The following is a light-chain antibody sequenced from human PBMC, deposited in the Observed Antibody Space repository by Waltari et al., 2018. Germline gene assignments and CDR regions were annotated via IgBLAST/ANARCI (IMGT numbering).Light chain of an antibody. Sequence: QSALPQPPSVSGSPGQSVTITCTGTSSAIGIYNHVSWFQQPPGTAPKLLIYDVTYRPSGVPDRFSGSKSGNTASLTISGLQTEDESDYYCASYTSTFTWVFGGGTKLTVL. V-gene: IGLV2-18*02. CDR2: DVT. J-gene: IGLJ3*02. CDR3: ASYTSTFTWV. CDR1: SSAIGIYNH.